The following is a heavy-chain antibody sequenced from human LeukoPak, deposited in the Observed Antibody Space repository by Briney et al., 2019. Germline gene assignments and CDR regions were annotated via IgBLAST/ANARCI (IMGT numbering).Heavy chain of an antibody. Sequence: PGGSLRLSCAASGFNFSYSWMNWVRQAPGKGLEWVSYISSSSSTIYYADSVKGRFTISRDNAKNSLYLQMNSLRAEDTAVYYCARDDSSGYYGGWGQGTLVTVSS. J-gene: IGHJ4*02. CDR1: GFNFSYSW. V-gene: IGHV3-48*01. CDR3: ARDDSSGYYGG. D-gene: IGHD3-22*01. CDR2: ISSSSSTI.